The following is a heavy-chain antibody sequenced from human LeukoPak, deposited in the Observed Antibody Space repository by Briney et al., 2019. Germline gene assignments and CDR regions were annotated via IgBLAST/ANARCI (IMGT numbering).Heavy chain of an antibody. J-gene: IGHJ4*02. CDR1: GYTFTNYY. CDR3: ARGSLASSGWYVLGY. D-gene: IGHD6-19*01. Sequence: EASVKVSCKASGYTFTNYYIHWVRQAPGQGLEWMGIINPTGDSTTYAQKFQGRVTITRDTSASTAYMELSSLRSEDTAVYYCARGSLASSGWYVLGYWGQGTLVTVPS. V-gene: IGHV1-46*01. CDR2: INPTGDST.